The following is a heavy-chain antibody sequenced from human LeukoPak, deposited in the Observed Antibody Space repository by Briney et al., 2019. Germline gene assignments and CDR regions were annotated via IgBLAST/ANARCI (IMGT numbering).Heavy chain of an antibody. CDR2: IQHSGNH. D-gene: IGHD7-27*01. J-gene: IGHJ5*02. CDR1: GASVTDYY. CDR3: TRGHWGLQS. V-gene: IGHV4-59*02. Sequence: SETLSLTCTVSGASVTDYYWGWIRQSPGQGLEWSSYIQHSGNHDYNSSLRSRVTTSIDTSKNQFSLSLISVTAAYTAVYYCTRGHWGLQSWSQGTLVTVSS.